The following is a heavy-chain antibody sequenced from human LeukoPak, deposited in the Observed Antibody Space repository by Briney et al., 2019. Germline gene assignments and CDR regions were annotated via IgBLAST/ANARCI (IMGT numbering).Heavy chain of an antibody. CDR1: GFTFSDYN. CDR3: ARIPDYYGSGSYYRYFDY. D-gene: IGHD3-10*01. J-gene: IGHJ4*02. Sequence: GGSLRLSCAASGFTFSDYNMRWIRQAPGKGLEWVSSISRSGSTKYYADSVKGRFTISRDNAKNSLFLQMNSLRAEDTAVYYCARIPDYYGSGSYYRYFDYWGQGTLVTVSS. V-gene: IGHV3-11*01. CDR2: ISRSGSTK.